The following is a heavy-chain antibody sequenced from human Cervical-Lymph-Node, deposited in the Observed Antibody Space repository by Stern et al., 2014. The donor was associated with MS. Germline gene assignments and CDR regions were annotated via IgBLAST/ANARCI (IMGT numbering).Heavy chain of an antibody. J-gene: IGHJ4*02. Sequence: QLQLQESGPGLVKPSETLSLTCTVSGGSFSSGSYYWSWIRQPPGKGLEWIGYIYYSGSTNYNPSLKSRVTISVDTSKNQFSLKLSSVTAADTAVYYCARAEYSGYFDYWGQGTLVTVSS. D-gene: IGHD1-26*01. CDR1: GGSFSSGSYY. CDR3: ARAEYSGYFDY. CDR2: IYYSGST. V-gene: IGHV4-61*01.